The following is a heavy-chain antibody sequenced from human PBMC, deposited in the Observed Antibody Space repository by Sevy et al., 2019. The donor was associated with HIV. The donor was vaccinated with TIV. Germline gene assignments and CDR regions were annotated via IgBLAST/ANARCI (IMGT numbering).Heavy chain of an antibody. CDR2: ISRSGSTI. D-gene: IGHD3-22*01. CDR3: ARENTMIEEPGWFDP. CDR1: GFTFSDYY. J-gene: IGHJ5*02. Sequence: GGSLRLSCAASGFTFSDYYMSWIRQAPGKGLEWVSYISRSGSTINYADSVKGRFTISRDNAKNSLYLQFTSLRAEDSAVYYCARENTMIEEPGWFDPWGQGTLVTVSS. V-gene: IGHV3-11*01.